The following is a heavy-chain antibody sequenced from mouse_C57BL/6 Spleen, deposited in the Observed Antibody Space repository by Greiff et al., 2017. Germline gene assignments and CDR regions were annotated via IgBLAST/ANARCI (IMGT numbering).Heavy chain of an antibody. J-gene: IGHJ2*01. Sequence: QVQLQPSGAELARPGASVKLSCKASGYTFTSYGISWVKQRTGQGLEWIGEIYPRSGNTYYNEKFKGKATLTADKSSSTAYMELRSLTSEDSAVYFCAIYYDFDDWGQGTTLTVSS. D-gene: IGHD2-4*01. CDR2: IYPRSGNT. CDR1: GYTFTSYG. CDR3: AIYYDFDD. V-gene: IGHV1-81*01.